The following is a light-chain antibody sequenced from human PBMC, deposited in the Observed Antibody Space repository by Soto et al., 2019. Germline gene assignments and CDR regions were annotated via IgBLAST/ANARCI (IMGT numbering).Light chain of an antibody. CDR1: QTITNW. V-gene: IGKV1-6*01. Sequence: GGRVTITCRSSQTITNWLAWYQQKPGKAPRLLIYGASNLQSGVPPRFSGSGSGTDFTLAISSLQPEDSATYYCLQDINYPWTFGQGTKVDIK. J-gene: IGKJ1*01. CDR3: LQDINYPWT. CDR2: GAS.